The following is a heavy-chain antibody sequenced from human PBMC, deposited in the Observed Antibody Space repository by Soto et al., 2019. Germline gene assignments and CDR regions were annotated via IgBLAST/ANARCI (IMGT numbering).Heavy chain of an antibody. CDR3: ARDREAGYNFYYGMDV. D-gene: IGHD6-19*01. V-gene: IGHV4-4*07. CDR2: IYTSASI. CDR1: GADINTYS. J-gene: IGHJ6*02. Sequence: SEPLSLTCSVSGADINTYSWTWIRQPAGKGLEWIGRIYTSASINYNPSLRGRVTLSVDTSTNQVSLKLASVTAADTAVYYCARDREAGYNFYYGMDVWGQGTTVTVSS.